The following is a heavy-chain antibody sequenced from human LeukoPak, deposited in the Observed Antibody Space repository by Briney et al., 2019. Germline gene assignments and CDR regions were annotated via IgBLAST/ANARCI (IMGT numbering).Heavy chain of an antibody. J-gene: IGHJ4*02. CDR3: ARGSSRGGGGY. CDR2: IYSGGST. CDR1: GFTFSSYA. D-gene: IGHD2-15*01. Sequence: GGSLRLSCAASGFTFSSYAMSWVRQAPGKGLEWVSVIYSGGSTYYADSVKGRFTISRHNSKNTLYLQMNSLRAEDTAVYYCARGSSRGGGGYWGQGTLVTVSS. V-gene: IGHV3-53*04.